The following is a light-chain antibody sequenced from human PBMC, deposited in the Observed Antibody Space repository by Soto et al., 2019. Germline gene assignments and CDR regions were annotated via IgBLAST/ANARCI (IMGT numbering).Light chain of an antibody. CDR2: EGS. V-gene: IGLV2-23*01. CDR3: CSYAGSSTL. Sequence: QSVLTQPASVSGSPGQSITISCTGTSSDVGSYNLVSWYQQHPGKAPKLMIYEGSKRPSGVSNRFSGSKSGNTASLTISGLQAEGEADYYCCSYAGSSTLFGGGTKVTVL. J-gene: IGLJ2*01. CDR1: SSDVGSYNL.